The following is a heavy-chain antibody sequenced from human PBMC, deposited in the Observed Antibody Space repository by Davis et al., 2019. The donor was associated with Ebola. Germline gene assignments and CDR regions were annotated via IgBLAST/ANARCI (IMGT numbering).Heavy chain of an antibody. D-gene: IGHD6-19*01. CDR3: ARMGIAVAGTTGGFDY. J-gene: IGHJ4*02. Sequence: ASVKVSCKASGYTFTGYYMHWVRQAPGQGLEWMGRINPNSGGTNYAQKFQGRVTMTRDTSICTAYMELSRLRSDDTAVYYCARMGIAVAGTTGGFDYWGQGTLVTVSS. V-gene: IGHV1-2*06. CDR1: GYTFTGYY. CDR2: INPNSGGT.